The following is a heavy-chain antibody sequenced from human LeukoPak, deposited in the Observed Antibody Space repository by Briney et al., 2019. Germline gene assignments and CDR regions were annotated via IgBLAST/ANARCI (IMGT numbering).Heavy chain of an antibody. CDR1: GGTFSSYA. J-gene: IGHJ4*02. CDR2: IIPIFGTA. CDR3: ARAGAYCGGDCYYDY. Sequence: SVKVSCKASGGTFSSYAITWVRQAPGQGLEWMGGIIPIFGTANYAQKFQGRVTITTDESTSTAYMELSSLRCEDTAAYYWARAGAYCGGDCYYDYWGQGTLVTVSS. V-gene: IGHV1-69*05. D-gene: IGHD2-21*02.